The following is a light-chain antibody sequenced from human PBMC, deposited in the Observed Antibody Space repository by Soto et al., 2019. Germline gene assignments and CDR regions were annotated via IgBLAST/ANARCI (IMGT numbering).Light chain of an antibody. V-gene: IGKV1-5*03. CDR2: KTS. CDR1: QTISNW. Sequence: DIQMTQSPSTLSASVGDRVTITCRASQTISNWLAWYQQKPEKAPKFLIYKTSSLQSGVPSRFSGSGSGTEYTLTISSLQADDFATYYCLQYDSFPLTFGGGTKVDIK. J-gene: IGKJ4*01. CDR3: LQYDSFPLT.